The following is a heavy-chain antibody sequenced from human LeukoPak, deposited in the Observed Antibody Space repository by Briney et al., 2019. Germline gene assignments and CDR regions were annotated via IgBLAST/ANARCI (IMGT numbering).Heavy chain of an antibody. J-gene: IGHJ4*02. Sequence: SETLSLTCTVSGGSISSSSYYWGWIRQPPGNGLERIGSIYYSGSTYYNPSLKSRVTISVDTSKNQFSLKLSSVTAADTAVYYCARDRYDILTGYYVDYWGQGTLVTVSS. CDR2: IYYSGST. V-gene: IGHV4-39*07. CDR1: GGSISSSSYY. CDR3: ARDRYDILTGYYVDY. D-gene: IGHD3-9*01.